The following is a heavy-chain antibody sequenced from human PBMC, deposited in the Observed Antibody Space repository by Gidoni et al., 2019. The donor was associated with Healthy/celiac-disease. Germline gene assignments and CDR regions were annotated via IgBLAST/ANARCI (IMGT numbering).Heavy chain of an antibody. CDR1: VDTFSSYA. D-gene: IGHD3-10*01. J-gene: IGHJ5*02. CDR3: ARGGGSGTFEGP. Sequence: QVPLVQSGAEVKKPGSSVKVSCKASVDTFSSYAISWVRQAPGQGLEWMGGIIPIVGTASYAQKFQGRVTITADESTSTAYMELSSLRSGDTAVYSCARGGGSGTFEGPWGQGTLVTVSS. CDR2: IIPIVGTA. V-gene: IGHV1-69*01.